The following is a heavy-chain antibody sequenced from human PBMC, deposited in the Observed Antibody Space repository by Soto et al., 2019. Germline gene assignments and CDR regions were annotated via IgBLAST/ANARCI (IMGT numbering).Heavy chain of an antibody. Sequence: SETLSLTCTVSGGSISRSSYYWGWIRQPPGKGLEWIGSIYYSGSTHYNPSLKSRVTISVDTSKNQFSLKLSSVTAADTAVYYCATLWFGESPYWGQGTLVTVSS. J-gene: IGHJ4*02. CDR3: ATLWFGESPY. D-gene: IGHD3-10*01. V-gene: IGHV4-39*01. CDR2: IYYSGST. CDR1: GGSISRSSYY.